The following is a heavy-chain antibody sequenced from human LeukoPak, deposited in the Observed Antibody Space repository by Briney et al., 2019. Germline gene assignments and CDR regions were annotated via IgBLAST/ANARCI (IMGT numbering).Heavy chain of an antibody. CDR1: GFIFSSRW. Sequence: GGSLRLSCVGSGFIFSSRWMSWIRQAPGKGLELVANIMRDGSGQYYVDSVKGRFTVSRDNTKNSLYLQMNSLRAEDTAVYYCATLLGDITVYDYWGQGTLVTVSS. D-gene: IGHD3-10*01. CDR3: ATLLGDITVYDY. V-gene: IGHV3-7*01. CDR2: IMRDGSGQ. J-gene: IGHJ4*02.